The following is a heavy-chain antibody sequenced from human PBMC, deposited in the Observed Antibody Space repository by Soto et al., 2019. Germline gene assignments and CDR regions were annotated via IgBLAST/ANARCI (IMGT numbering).Heavy chain of an antibody. D-gene: IGHD3-9*01. Sequence: QVQLQQWGAGLLKPSETLSLTCAVYGGSFSGYYWSWIRQPPGKGLEWIGEINHSGSTNYNPSLKSRVTMSVDTSKNQFSLKLSSVTAADTAVYYCARLEPTGYDILTGYYYFDYWGQGTLVTVSS. CDR1: GGSFSGYY. CDR3: ARLEPTGYDILTGYYYFDY. CDR2: INHSGST. J-gene: IGHJ4*02. V-gene: IGHV4-34*01.